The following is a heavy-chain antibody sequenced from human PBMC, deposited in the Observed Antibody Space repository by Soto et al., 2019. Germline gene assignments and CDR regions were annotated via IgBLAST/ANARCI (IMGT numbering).Heavy chain of an antibody. J-gene: IGHJ6*02. CDR2: INHSGST. Sequence: PSETLSLTCAVYGGSFSGYYGSWIRQPPGKGLEWIGEINHSGSTNYNPSLKSRVTISVDTSKNQFSLKLSSVTAADTAVYYCASLYSSGWYLGYYYGMDVWGQGTTVTVSS. D-gene: IGHD6-19*01. CDR1: GGSFSGYY. CDR3: ASLYSSGWYLGYYYGMDV. V-gene: IGHV4-34*01.